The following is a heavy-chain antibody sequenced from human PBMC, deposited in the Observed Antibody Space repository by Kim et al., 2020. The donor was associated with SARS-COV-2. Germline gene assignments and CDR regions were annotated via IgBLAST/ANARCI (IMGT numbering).Heavy chain of an antibody. CDR3: AKDRDPSSSWYEGYYYYGMDV. Sequence: GGSLRLSCAASGFTFSSYGMHWVRQAPGKGLEWVAVISYDGSNKYYADSVKGRFTISRDNSKNTLYLQMNSLRAEDTAVYYCAKDRDPSSSWYEGYYYYGMDVWGQGTTVTVSS. V-gene: IGHV3-30*18. J-gene: IGHJ6*02. D-gene: IGHD6-13*01. CDR2: ISYDGSNK. CDR1: GFTFSSYG.